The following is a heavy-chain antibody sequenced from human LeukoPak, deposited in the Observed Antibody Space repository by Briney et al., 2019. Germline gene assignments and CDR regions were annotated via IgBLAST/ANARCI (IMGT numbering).Heavy chain of an antibody. CDR1: GGTFSSYA. V-gene: IGHV1-69*13. CDR3: AREIRVMPIDDFWTGYFDY. CDR2: IIPIFGTA. Sequence: SVKVSCKASGGTFSSYAISWVRQAPGQGLEWMGGIIPIFGTANYAQKFQGRVTITADESTSTAYMEPSSLRSEDTAVYYCAREIRVMPIDDFWTGYFDYWGQGTLVTVSS. J-gene: IGHJ4*02. D-gene: IGHD3/OR15-3a*01.